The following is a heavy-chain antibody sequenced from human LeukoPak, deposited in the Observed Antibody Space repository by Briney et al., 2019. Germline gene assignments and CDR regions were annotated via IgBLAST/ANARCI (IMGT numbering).Heavy chain of an antibody. J-gene: IGHJ4*02. CDR3: ASSPNYYGSGSDY. D-gene: IGHD3-10*01. V-gene: IGHV3-21*01. CDR1: GFTFSSYS. Sequence: PGGSLRLSCAASGFTFSSYSMNWVRQAPGKGLEWVSSISSSSSYIYYADSVKGRFTISRDNAKNSLYLQMNSLRAEDTAVYYCASSPNYYGSGSDYWGQGTLVTVSS. CDR2: ISSSSSYI.